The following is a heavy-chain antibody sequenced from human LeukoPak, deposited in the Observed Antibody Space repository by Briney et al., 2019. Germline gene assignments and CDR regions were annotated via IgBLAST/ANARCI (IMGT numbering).Heavy chain of an antibody. J-gene: IGHJ4*02. CDR1: GFTFSSYS. CDR3: ATSNHIAAAGT. V-gene: IGHV3-48*04. Sequence: GGSLRLSCAASGFTFSSYSMNWVRQAPGRGLEWVSHITASGTAMFYADSVKGRFTISRDNAKNSLYLQMNSLRAEDTAVYYCATSNHIAAAGTWGQGTLVTVSS. CDR2: ITASGTAM. D-gene: IGHD6-13*01.